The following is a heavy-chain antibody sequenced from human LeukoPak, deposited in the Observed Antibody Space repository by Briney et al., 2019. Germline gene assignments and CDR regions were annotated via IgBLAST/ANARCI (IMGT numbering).Heavy chain of an antibody. V-gene: IGHV1-46*01. CDR3: ARMVYSNWFDP. CDR2: INPSGGST. D-gene: IGHD2-8*01. CDR1: GYTFTSYY. J-gene: IGHJ5*02. Sequence: ASVKVSCKASGYTFTSYYMHWVRQAPGQGLEWMGIINPSGGSTSYAQKFQGRVTMTRDMSTSTVYMELSSLRSEDTAVYYCARMVYSNWFDPWGQGTLVTVSS.